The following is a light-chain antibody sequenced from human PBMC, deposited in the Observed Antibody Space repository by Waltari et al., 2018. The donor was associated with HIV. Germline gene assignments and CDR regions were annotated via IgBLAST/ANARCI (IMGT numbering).Light chain of an antibody. J-gene: IGLJ2*01. CDR3: QVWYSLTDPVV. Sequence: SYVLTQPPSVSVAPGQTARITCGGSSIGSKSVHWYQQTPGQAPVLVVSDDSDRPSGIPERFSGSKSGNTATLTISRVEAGDEADYYCQVWYSLTDPVVCGGGTKLTVL. CDR1: SIGSKS. V-gene: IGLV3-21*02. CDR2: DDS.